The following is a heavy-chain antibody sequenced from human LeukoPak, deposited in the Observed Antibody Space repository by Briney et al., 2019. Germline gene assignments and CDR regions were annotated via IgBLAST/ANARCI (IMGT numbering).Heavy chain of an antibody. D-gene: IGHD3-22*01. V-gene: IGHV4-39*07. CDR3: ARVKDDSSGGLDY. CDR2: IYYSGST. CDR1: GGSISSSSYY. Sequence: SETLSLTCTVSGGSISSSSYYWGWIRQPPGKGLEWIGSIYYSGSTNYNPSLKSRVTISVDTSKNQFSLKLSSVTAADTAVYYCARVKDDSSGGLDYWGQGTLVTVSS. J-gene: IGHJ4*02.